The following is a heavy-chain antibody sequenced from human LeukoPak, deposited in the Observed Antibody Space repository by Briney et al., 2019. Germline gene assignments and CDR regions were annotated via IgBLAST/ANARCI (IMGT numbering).Heavy chain of an antibody. CDR2: IYYSGST. D-gene: IGHD6-13*01. Sequence: SETLSLTCTVSGGSISSYYWSWIRQPPGKGLEWIGYIYYSGSTNYNPSLKSRVTISVDTSKNQFSLKLSSVTAADTAVYYCARADTRDSSSWYVWYFDLWGRGTLVTVSS. CDR3: ARADTRDSSSWYVWYFDL. J-gene: IGHJ2*01. CDR1: GGSISSYY. V-gene: IGHV4-59*01.